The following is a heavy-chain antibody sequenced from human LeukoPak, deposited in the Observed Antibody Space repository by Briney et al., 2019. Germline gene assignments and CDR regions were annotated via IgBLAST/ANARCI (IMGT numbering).Heavy chain of an antibody. Sequence: GESLKISCQGSGYSFTSYWIGWVRQMPGKGLEWMGIIYPGVSDTRYSPSFQGQVTISADKSISTAYLQWSSLKASDTAMYYCARKGLYYYDSSGYQIWGQGTMVTVSS. J-gene: IGHJ3*02. D-gene: IGHD3-22*01. CDR3: ARKGLYYYDSSGYQI. CDR1: GYSFTSYW. CDR2: IYPGVSDT. V-gene: IGHV5-51*01.